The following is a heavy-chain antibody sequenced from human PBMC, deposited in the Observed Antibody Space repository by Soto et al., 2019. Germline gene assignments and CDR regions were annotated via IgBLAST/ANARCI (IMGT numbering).Heavy chain of an antibody. Sequence: QPGGSLRLSCAASGFTVSSNYMSWVRQAPGKGLEWVSLIYSGGNTYFADSVKGRFTISRDNSKNTLYLQMNSLKAEDTAVYYCARPLSSWYYFDYWGQGTLVTVSS. J-gene: IGHJ4*02. CDR3: ARPLSSWYYFDY. CDR1: GFTVSSNY. V-gene: IGHV3-53*01. D-gene: IGHD6-13*01. CDR2: IYSGGNT.